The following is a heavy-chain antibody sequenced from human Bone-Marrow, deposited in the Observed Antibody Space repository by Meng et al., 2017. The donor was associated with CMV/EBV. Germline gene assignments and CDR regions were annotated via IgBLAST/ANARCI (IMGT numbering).Heavy chain of an antibody. CDR1: GFTFSDYY. V-gene: IGHV3-11*01. CDR2: MSRSGSTI. J-gene: IGHJ2*01. D-gene: IGHD2-2*01. Sequence: DSGFTFSDYYMSWIRQAQGKGLEWVSYMSRSGSTIWYADSVQGRFTISRDNAKNSLYLQMNSLSAEDTAVYYCARTPPAAIGWYFDLWGRGTLVTVSS. CDR3: ARTPPAAIGWYFDL.